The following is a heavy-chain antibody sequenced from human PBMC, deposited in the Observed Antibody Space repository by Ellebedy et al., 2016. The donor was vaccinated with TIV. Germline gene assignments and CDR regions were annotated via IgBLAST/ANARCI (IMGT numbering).Heavy chain of an antibody. CDR2: IYHSGST. J-gene: IGHJ4*02. CDR3: ARVRGRYYFDY. V-gene: IGHV4-4*02. Sequence: GSLRLSXAVSGGSISSSNWWSWVRQPPGKGLEWIGEIYHSGSTNYNPSLKSRVTISVDKSKNQFSLKLSSVTAADTAVYYCARVRGRYYFDYWGQGTLVTVSS. CDR1: GGSISSSNW.